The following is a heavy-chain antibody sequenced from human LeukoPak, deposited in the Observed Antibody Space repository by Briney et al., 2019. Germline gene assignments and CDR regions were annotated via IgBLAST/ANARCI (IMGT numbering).Heavy chain of an antibody. J-gene: IGHJ6*01. V-gene: IGHV3-23*01. CDR1: GFTFSSYA. CDR3: SNDTESELPFGMDV. Sequence: GGSLRLSCAASGFTFSSYAMSWVRQAPGKGLEWVSAISGSGGSTYYADSVKGRFTISRDNSKKTLYLQMNSLRAEETAVYYCSNDTESELPFGMDVWGQGTTVTVSS. D-gene: IGHD1-26*01. CDR2: ISGSGGST.